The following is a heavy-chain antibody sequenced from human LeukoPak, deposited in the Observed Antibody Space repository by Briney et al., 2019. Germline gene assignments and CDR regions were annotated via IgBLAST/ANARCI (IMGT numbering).Heavy chain of an antibody. D-gene: IGHD4-17*01. J-gene: IGHJ4*02. CDR3: ARDIYGDYEGY. CDR1: GYTFTGYY. Sequence: ASVKVSCKASGYTFTGYYMHWVRQAPGQGLEWMGWINPNSGGTNYAQKFQGRVTMTRDTSISTAYMGLSRLTSDDTALYYCARDIYGDYEGYWGQGTLVTVSS. V-gene: IGHV1-2*02. CDR2: INPNSGGT.